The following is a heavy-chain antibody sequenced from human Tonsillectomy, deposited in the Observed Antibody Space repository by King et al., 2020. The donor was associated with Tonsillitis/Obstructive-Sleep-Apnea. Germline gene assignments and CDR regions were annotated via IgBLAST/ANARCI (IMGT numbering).Heavy chain of an antibody. D-gene: IGHD3-22*01. CDR1: GGSFSDYY. CDR2: INHSGST. V-gene: IGHV4-34*01. CDR3: ARVSTMIVVGTNHDAFDI. J-gene: IGHJ3*02. Sequence: VQLQQWGAGLLKPSETLSLTCAVYGGSFSDYYWSWIRQPPGKGLEWIGEINHSGSTNCNPSLKSRVTMSVDTSKNQFSLKLSSVTAADTAVYYGARVSTMIVVGTNHDAFDIWGQGTMVTVSS.